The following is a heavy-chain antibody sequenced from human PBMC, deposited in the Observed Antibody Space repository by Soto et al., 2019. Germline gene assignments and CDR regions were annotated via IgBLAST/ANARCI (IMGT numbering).Heavy chain of an antibody. CDR3: VTTRGIAVGGSFDH. CDR2: IYSGST. V-gene: IGHV4-39*01. D-gene: IGHD6-13*01. J-gene: IGHJ5*02. CDR1: GGSISSSSSY. Sequence: SETLSLTCTVSGGSISSSSSYWGWVRQPPGKGLEWMATIYSGSTYQNPSLKSRVTISVDTSKNQFSLKLSSVAAPDTAIYYCVTTRGIAVGGSFDHWGQGTLVTVSS.